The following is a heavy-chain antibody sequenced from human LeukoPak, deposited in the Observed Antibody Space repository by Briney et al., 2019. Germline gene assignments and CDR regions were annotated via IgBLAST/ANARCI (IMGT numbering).Heavy chain of an antibody. CDR2: ITADSGTT. V-gene: IGHV3-48*02. CDR3: ARLTWGSGYYDY. D-gene: IGHD3-22*01. Sequence: GGSLRLSCAVSGFTFSTKSMNWVRQAPGKGLEWVSYITADSGTTYCADSVKGRFTISRDNAKNSLYLQMNSLRDEDTAVYYCARLTWGSGYYDYWGQGTLVTVSS. J-gene: IGHJ4*02. CDR1: GFTFSTKS.